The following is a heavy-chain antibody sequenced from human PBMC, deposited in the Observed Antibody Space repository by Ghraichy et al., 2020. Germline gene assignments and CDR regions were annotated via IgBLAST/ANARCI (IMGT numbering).Heavy chain of an antibody. D-gene: IGHD3-22*01. CDR1: GFTFSNAW. CDR3: TTDAYYYDSSGYWYFDL. Sequence: GESLNISCAASGFTFSNAWMSWVRQAPGKGLEWVGRIKSKTDGGTTDYAAPVKGRFTISRDDSKNTLYLQMNSLKTEDTAVYYCTTDAYYYDSSGYWYFDLWGRGTLVTVSS. V-gene: IGHV3-15*01. CDR2: IKSKTDGGTT. J-gene: IGHJ2*01.